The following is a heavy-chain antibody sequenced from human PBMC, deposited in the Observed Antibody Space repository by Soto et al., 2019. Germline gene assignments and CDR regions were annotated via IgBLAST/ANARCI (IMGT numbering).Heavy chain of an antibody. V-gene: IGHV3-74*01. CDR1: GVTFSSYW. D-gene: IGHD1-26*01. J-gene: IGHJ5*02. CDR3: ATVGTGSYNWFDP. CDR2: INSDGTTT. Sequence: GGSLRLSCAASGVTFSSYWMHWVRQAPGKGLVWVSRINSDGTTTTYADPVKGRFTISRDNAKNTVYLQMNSLRVEDTAVYYCATVGTGSYNWFDPWGRGTLVTVSS.